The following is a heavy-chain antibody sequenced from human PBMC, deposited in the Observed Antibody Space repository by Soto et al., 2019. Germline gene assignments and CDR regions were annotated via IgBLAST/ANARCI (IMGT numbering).Heavy chain of an antibody. CDR3: ARGGVSTRTFDY. CDR2: IYPSDSDT. D-gene: IGHD3-3*01. V-gene: IGHV5-51*01. J-gene: IGHJ4*02. CDR1: GYNFAGYW. Sequence: PGESLKISCKGFGYNFAGYWIAWVRQMPGKGLELMGIIYPSDSDTRYRPSFQGQVTISADKSISSAYLQWSSLRASDTAMYYCARGGVSTRTFDYWVQGTPVTVSS.